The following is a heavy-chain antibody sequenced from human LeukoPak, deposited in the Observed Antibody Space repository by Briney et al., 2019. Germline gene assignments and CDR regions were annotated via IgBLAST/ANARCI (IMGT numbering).Heavy chain of an antibody. V-gene: IGHV3-23*01. CDR3: AKDALAGWSYSGPEYFRH. CDR1: RFTLSRHA. Sequence: TGGSLSLFCAASRFTLSRHAMSGLGQAPGKGLNYVSTIMGSWGRTSYVASAKGRFTISRDNSKNTLYLQINSLRAENTAVYYCAKDALAGWSYSGPEYFRHWGQGTLVTVSS. D-gene: IGHD1-26*01. J-gene: IGHJ1*01. CDR2: IMGSWGRT.